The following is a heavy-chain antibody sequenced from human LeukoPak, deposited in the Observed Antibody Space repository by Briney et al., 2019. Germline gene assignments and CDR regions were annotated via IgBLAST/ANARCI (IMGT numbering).Heavy chain of an antibody. J-gene: IGHJ6*02. D-gene: IGHD6-13*01. CDR3: ARAGSSWYSYYYYGMDV. CDR2: ISYDGSNK. V-gene: IGHV3-30-3*01. Sequence: GRSLRLSCAASGFTFSSYAMHWVRQAPGKGLEWVAVISYDGSNKYYADSVKGRFTISRDNSKNTLYLQMNSLRAEDTAVYYCARAGSSWYSYYYYGMDVWGQGTTVTVSS. CDR1: GFTFSSYA.